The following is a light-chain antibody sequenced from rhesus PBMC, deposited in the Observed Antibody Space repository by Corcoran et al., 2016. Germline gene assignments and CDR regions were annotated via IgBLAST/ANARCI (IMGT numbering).Light chain of an antibody. CDR3: QQYNRWNN. CDR2: GAS. Sequence: EIVMTQSPATLSLSPGERATLSCRASQSIGSSVAWYNQQPDQAPRLLFYGASPRATGIPDRSSGSGSGTDFTLIISSLEPDDVGVYYCQQYNRWNNFGQRTKVEIK. CDR1: QSIGSS. J-gene: IGKJ2*01. V-gene: IGKV3S9*01.